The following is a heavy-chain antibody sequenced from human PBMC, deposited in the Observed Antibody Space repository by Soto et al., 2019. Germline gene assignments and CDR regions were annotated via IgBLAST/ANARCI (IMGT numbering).Heavy chain of an antibody. D-gene: IGHD7-27*01. Sequence: PSETLSLTCTVSGGSTSSGDYYWSWIRQPPGKGLEWIGYIYYSGSTYYNPSLKSRVTISVDTSKNQFSLKLSSVTAADTAVYYCARVGANWGYFDYWGQGTLVTVSS. CDR2: IYYSGST. CDR1: GGSTSSGDYY. J-gene: IGHJ4*02. CDR3: ARVGANWGYFDY. V-gene: IGHV4-30-4*01.